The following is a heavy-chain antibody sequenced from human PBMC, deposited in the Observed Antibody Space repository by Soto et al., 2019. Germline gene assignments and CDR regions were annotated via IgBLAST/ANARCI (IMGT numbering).Heavy chain of an antibody. CDR1: GFTFDDYA. D-gene: IGHD3-22*01. Sequence: LRLSCAASGFTFDDYAMHWVRQAPGKGLEWVSGISWNSGSIGYADSVKGRFTISRDNAKNSLYLQMNSLRAEDTALYYCAKVSDYDSSGYYFDYWGQGTLVTVSS. CDR2: ISWNSGSI. CDR3: AKVSDYDSSGYYFDY. V-gene: IGHV3-9*01. J-gene: IGHJ4*02.